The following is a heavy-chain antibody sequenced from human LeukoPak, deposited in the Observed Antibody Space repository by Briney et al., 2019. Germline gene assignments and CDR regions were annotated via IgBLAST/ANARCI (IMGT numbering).Heavy chain of an antibody. CDR2: INPNSGGA. D-gene: IGHD6-13*01. J-gene: IGHJ5*02. CDR1: GYTFTGYY. CDR3: ARGGYSSSSIPYP. Sequence: ASVKVSCKASGYTFTGYYMHWVRQAPGQGLEWMGWINPNSGGANYAQKFQGRVTMTRDTSISTAYMELSRLRSDDTAVYYCARGGYSSSSIPYPWGQGTLVTVSS. V-gene: IGHV1-2*02.